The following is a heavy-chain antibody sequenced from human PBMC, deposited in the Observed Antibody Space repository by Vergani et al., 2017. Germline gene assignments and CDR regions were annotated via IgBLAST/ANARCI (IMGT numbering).Heavy chain of an antibody. Sequence: QVQLQESGPGLVKPPGTLSLTCAVSGGSISGTNWWSWVRQSPGKGLEWIGEIYHSGSTNYNPSLKSRVTISVDKSKNQFSLKLSSVTAADTAVYYCARGRCSSTSCYAGWWFDPWGQGTLVTVSS. J-gene: IGHJ5*02. CDR2: IYHSGST. V-gene: IGHV4-4*03. CDR1: GGSISGTNW. CDR3: ARGRCSSTSCYAGWWFDP. D-gene: IGHD2-2*01.